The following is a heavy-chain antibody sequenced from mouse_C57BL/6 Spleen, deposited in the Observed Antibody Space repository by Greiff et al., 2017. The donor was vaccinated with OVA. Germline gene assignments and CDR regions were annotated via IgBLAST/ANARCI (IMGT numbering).Heavy chain of an antibody. V-gene: IGHV1-72*01. J-gene: IGHJ1*03. D-gene: IGHD1-1*01. CDR1: GYTFTSYW. CDR2: IDPNSGGT. CDR3: ARSRTVVPYWYFDV. Sequence: QVQLKQPGAELVKPGASVKLSCKASGYTFTSYWMHWVKQRPGRGLEWIGRIDPNSGGTKYNEKFKSKATLTVDKPSSTAYMQLSSLTSEDSAVYYCARSRTVVPYWYFDVWGTGTTVTVSS.